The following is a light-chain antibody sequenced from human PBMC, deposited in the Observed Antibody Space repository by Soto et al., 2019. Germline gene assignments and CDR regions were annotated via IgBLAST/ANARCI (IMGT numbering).Light chain of an antibody. CDR2: DVT. CDR3: CSYTSSTTSV. J-gene: IGLJ1*01. V-gene: IGLV2-14*01. Sequence: ALTQPASVSGSPGQSITISCTGTSSDVGGYNYVSWYQQHPGKAPKLMIYDVTTRPSGVSNRFSGSKSGNTASLTISGLQAEDEADYYCCSYTSSTTSVFGTGTKLTVL. CDR1: SSDVGGYNY.